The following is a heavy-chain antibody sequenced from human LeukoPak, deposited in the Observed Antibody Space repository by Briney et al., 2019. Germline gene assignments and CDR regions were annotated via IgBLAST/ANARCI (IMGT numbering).Heavy chain of an antibody. V-gene: IGHV3-7*01. CDR1: GFTFSKYW. CDR3: AKDSREGYYDSSGPFDY. CDR2: IKLDGREK. Sequence: GGSLRLSRVVSGFTFSKYWMTWVPQAPGKGLEWVANIKLDGREKYYVDSVKDRFTISRDNAKNSLYVQMNSLRAEDTAVYYCAKDSREGYYDSSGPFDYWGQATM. J-gene: IGHJ4*02. D-gene: IGHD3-22*01.